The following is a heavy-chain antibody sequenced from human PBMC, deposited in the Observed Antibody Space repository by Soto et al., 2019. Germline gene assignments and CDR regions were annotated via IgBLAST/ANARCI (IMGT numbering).Heavy chain of an antibody. CDR2: IWYDGSNK. J-gene: IGHJ6*02. D-gene: IGHD3-22*01. Sequence: SLRLSCAASGFTFSSYGMHWVRQAPGKGLEWVAVIWYDGSNKYYADSVKGRFTISRDNSKNTLYLQMNSLRAEDTAVYYCARHLGVITLYMDVWGQGTTVTVAS. CDR1: GFTFSSYG. CDR3: ARHLGVITLYMDV. V-gene: IGHV3-33*01.